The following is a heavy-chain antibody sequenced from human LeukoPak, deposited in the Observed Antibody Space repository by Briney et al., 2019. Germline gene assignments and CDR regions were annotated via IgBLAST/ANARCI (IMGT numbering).Heavy chain of an antibody. Sequence: SETLSLTCAVYGGSFSGYYWSWIRQPPGKGLEWIGEINHSGSTNYNPSLKSRVTISVDTSKNQFSLKLSSVTAADTAVYYCARASTEYYGSGSYYNGLDYWGQGTLVTVSS. CDR2: INHSGST. D-gene: IGHD3-10*01. V-gene: IGHV4-34*01. J-gene: IGHJ4*02. CDR1: GGSFSGYY. CDR3: ARASTEYYGSGSYYNGLDY.